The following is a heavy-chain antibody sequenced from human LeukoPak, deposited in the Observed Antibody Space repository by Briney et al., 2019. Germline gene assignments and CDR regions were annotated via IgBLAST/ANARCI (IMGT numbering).Heavy chain of an antibody. CDR2: IDNSGRNT. D-gene: IGHD3-16*01. CDR1: GFTFSSYA. V-gene: IGHV3-23*01. J-gene: IGHJ6*03. CDR3: AKAPRFGDHAAEYFYYYMDV. Sequence: GGSLRLSCAVSGFTFSSYAMNWVRQPPGKGLEWVSAIDNSGRNTFYADSVKGRFTISRDNSKNTLYVQMNSLRVDDTAVYYCAKAPRFGDHAAEYFYYYMDVWGKGTTVTVSS.